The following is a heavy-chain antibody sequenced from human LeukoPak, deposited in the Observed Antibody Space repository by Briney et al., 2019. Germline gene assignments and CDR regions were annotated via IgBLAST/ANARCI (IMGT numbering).Heavy chain of an antibody. V-gene: IGHV1-69*02. CDR2: IIPILGIA. CDR3: ARGGYYDSSGYLDALDI. CDR1: GGTFSSYT. D-gene: IGHD3-22*01. J-gene: IGHJ3*02. Sequence: SVKVSCKASGGTFSSYTISWVRQAPGQGLELMGRIIPILGIANYAQKFQGRVTITADKSTSTAYMELSSLRSEDTAVYYCARGGYYDSSGYLDALDIWGQGTMVTVSS.